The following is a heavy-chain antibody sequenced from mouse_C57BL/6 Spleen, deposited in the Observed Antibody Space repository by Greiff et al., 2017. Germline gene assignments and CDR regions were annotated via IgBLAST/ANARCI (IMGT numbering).Heavy chain of an antibody. CDR3: ARGKENYDSPFAY. Sequence: EVQLQQSGPELVKPGASVKISCKASGYTFTDYYMNWVKQSHGKSLEWIGDINPNNGGTSYNQKFKGKATLTVDKSSSTAYMELRSLTSEDSAVYYCARGKENYDSPFAYWGQGTLVTVSA. CDR2: INPNNGGT. V-gene: IGHV1-26*01. CDR1: GYTFTDYY. J-gene: IGHJ3*01. D-gene: IGHD2-4*01.